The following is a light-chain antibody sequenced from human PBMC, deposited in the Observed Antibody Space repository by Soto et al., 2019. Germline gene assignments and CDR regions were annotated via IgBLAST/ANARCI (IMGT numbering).Light chain of an antibody. V-gene: IGKV1-5*03. CDR2: SSS. Sequence: IQMSQSPSTLSASLGETVTITCRASQSIGKGLAWHQQKPGQAPDLLIHSSSTLQSGVPSRFSGSGSGTEFTLTITNVQPDDSATYDCQQYNPVSSFGQGTRLEI. CDR3: QQYNPVSS. J-gene: IGKJ2*03. CDR1: QSIGKG.